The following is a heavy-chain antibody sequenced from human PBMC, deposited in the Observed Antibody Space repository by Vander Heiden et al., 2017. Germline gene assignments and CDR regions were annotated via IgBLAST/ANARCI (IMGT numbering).Heavy chain of an antibody. Sequence: EVQLVQSGAEVKQPGESLKISCKGSGYSFTNYWIGWVRQVPGKGLEWMGIINPGDSNTRYSPSFQGQVTISVDKSTSTAYLQWSSLKASDTAIYYCARVGRPAAAGEFDYWGQGTLVTVSS. CDR3: ARVGRPAAAGEFDY. CDR2: INPGDSNT. D-gene: IGHD6-13*01. J-gene: IGHJ4*02. V-gene: IGHV5-51*01. CDR1: GYSFTNYW.